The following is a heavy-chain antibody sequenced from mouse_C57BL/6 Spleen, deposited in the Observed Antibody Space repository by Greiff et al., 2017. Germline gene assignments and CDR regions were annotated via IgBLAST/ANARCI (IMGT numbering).Heavy chain of an antibody. CDR1: GYTFTDYE. J-gene: IGHJ2*01. CDR2: IDPETGGT. Sequence: QVQLKESGAELVRPGASVTLSCKASGYTFTDYEMHWVKQTPVHGLEWIGAIDPETGGTAYNQKFKGKAILTADKSSSPAYMELRSLTSEDSAVYYCTRDWDGYWGQGTTLTVSS. D-gene: IGHD4-1*01. V-gene: IGHV1-15*01. CDR3: TRDWDGY.